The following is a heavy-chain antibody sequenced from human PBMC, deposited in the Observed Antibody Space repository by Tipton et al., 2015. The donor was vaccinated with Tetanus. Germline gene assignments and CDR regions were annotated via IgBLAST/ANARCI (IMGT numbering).Heavy chain of an antibody. D-gene: IGHD3-22*01. Sequence: TLSLTCTVSGDSVSGYYWSWIRQPAGKGPEWIGRIYINGRNNYNPSLKSRVTMSIDTSKNQFSLNLRSVTAADTAVYYCARDRGFTTCNYFDPWGQGTLVTVSS. CDR3: ARDRGFTTCNYFDP. CDR2: IYINGRN. V-gene: IGHV4-4*07. CDR1: GDSVSGYY. J-gene: IGHJ5*02.